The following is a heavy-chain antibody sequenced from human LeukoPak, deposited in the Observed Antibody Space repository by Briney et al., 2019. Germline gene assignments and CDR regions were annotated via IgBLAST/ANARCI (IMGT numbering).Heavy chain of an antibody. CDR1: GGTFSSNV. Sequence: ASVKVSCKTSGGTFSSNVISWVRQAPGQGLEWMGGIIPTFGTPNYAQKFQGRVTITADKSTSTAYMELSTLRFEDTAMYYCARHYYDSSGYYQNIDYWGQGTLVTVSS. D-gene: IGHD3-22*01. J-gene: IGHJ4*02. V-gene: IGHV1-69*06. CDR2: IIPTFGTP. CDR3: ARHYYDSSGYYQNIDY.